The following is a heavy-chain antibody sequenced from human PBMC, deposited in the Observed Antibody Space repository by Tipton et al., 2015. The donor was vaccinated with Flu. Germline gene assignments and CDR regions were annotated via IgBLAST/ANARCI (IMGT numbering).Heavy chain of an antibody. CDR1: GGSFSGYY. CDR2: INHSGST. CDR3: ARGRNKCSGGSCYPAYHYYYYYMDV. J-gene: IGHJ6*03. D-gene: IGHD2-15*01. V-gene: IGHV4-34*01. Sequence: TLSLTCAVYGGSFSGYYWSWIRQPPGKGLEWIGEINHSGSTNYNPSLKSRVTISVDTSKNQFSLKLSSVTAADTAVYYCARGRNKCSGGSCYPAYHYYYYYMDVWGKGTTVTVSS.